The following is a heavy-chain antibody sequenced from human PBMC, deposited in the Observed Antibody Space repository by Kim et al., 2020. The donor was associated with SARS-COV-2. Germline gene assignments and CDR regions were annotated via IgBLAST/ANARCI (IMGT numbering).Heavy chain of an antibody. Sequence: GGSLRLSCAASGFTFSSYGMHWVRQAPGKGLEWVAVISYDGSNKYYADSVKGRFTISRDNSKNTRYLQMNSLRAEDTAVYYCAGDRENIVVVPAAPRRPRRYDDYCGMEVWGQGTWVTVHS. D-gene: IGHD2-2*01. CDR3: AGDRENIVVVPAAPRRPRRYDDYCGMEV. CDR1: GFTFSSYG. J-gene: IGHJ6*01. CDR2: ISYDGSNK. V-gene: IGHV3-33*05.